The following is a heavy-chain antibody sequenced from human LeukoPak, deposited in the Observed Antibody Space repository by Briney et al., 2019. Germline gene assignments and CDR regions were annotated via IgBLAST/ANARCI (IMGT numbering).Heavy chain of an antibody. D-gene: IGHD1-26*01. J-gene: IGHJ6*03. CDR2: INPNSGGT. Sequence: ASVKVSCKASGYTFTGYYMHWVRQAPGQGLEWMGWINPNSGGTNYAQKFQGRVTMTRDTSISIAYMELSRLRSDDTAVYYCARDLSGSYPDYYYYYMDVWGKGTTVTVSS. CDR1: GYTFTGYY. V-gene: IGHV1-2*02. CDR3: ARDLSGSYPDYYYYYMDV.